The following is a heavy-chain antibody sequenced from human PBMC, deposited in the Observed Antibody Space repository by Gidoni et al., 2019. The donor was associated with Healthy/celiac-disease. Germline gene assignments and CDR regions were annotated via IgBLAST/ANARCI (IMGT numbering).Heavy chain of an antibody. CDR2: IIPIHGIA. V-gene: IGHV1-69*04. CDR1: GGTFRTYA. D-gene: IGHD2-15*01. J-gene: IGHJ5*02. CDR3: ARSPDYCSGGSCYSERFDP. Sequence: QVQLVQSGAEVKKPGSSVKVSCKAPGGTFRTYAISWVRQAPGQGLEWMGMIIPIHGIANYAQKFQGRVTITADKSTSTAYMELSSLRSEDTAVYYCARSPDYCSGGSCYSERFDPWGQGTLVTVSS.